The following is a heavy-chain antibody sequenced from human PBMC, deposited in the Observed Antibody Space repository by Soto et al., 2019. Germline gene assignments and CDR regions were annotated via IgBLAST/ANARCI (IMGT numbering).Heavy chain of an antibody. J-gene: IGHJ4*02. CDR3: ARDPGSYGYGFYY. Sequence: ASVKVSCKASGYTFTSYGISWVRQAPGQGLEWMGWISAYNGNTNYAQKLQGRVTMTKDTSTSTAYLELRRLRSDDTAVYYCARDPGSYGYGFYYWGQGTLVTVSS. CDR2: ISAYNGNT. V-gene: IGHV1-18*01. D-gene: IGHD5-18*01. CDR1: GYTFTSYG.